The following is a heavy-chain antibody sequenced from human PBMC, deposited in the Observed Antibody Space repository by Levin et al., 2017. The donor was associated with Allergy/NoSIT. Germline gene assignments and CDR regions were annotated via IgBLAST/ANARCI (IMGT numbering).Heavy chain of an antibody. CDR3: TTGGEMIVVAGGMDV. Sequence: GESLKISCAASGFTFSNAWMSWVRQAPGKGLEWVGRIKSKTDGGTTDYAAPVKGRFTISRDDSKNTLYLQMNSLKTEDTAVYYCTTGGEMIVVAGGMDVWGQGTTVTVSS. CDR2: IKSKTDGGTT. V-gene: IGHV3-15*01. CDR1: GFTFSNAW. J-gene: IGHJ6*02. D-gene: IGHD3-22*01.